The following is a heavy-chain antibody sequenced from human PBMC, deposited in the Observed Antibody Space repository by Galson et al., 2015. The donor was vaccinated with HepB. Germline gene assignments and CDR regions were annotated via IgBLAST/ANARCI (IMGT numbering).Heavy chain of an antibody. CDR2: ISAYNGNT. V-gene: IGHV1-18*01. CDR3: ARTSVVAAKDYYYYGMDV. J-gene: IGHJ6*02. Sequence: SVKVSCKASGYTFTSYGISWVRQAPGQGLEWMGWISAYNGNTNYAQKLQGRVTMTTDTSTSTAYMELRSLRSDDTAVYYCARTSVVAAKDYYYYGMDVWGQGTTVTVSS. D-gene: IGHD2-15*01. CDR1: GYTFTSYG.